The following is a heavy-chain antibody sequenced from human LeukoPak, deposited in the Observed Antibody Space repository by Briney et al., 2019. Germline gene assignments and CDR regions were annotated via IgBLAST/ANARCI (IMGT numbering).Heavy chain of an antibody. J-gene: IGHJ5*02. CDR2: INPNSGGT. D-gene: IGHD6-6*01. Sequence: ASVKVSCKASGYTFTGYYMHRVRQAPGQGLEWMGWINPNSGGTNYAQKFQGRVTMTRDTSISTAYMELSRLRSDDTAVYYCARGVAARPPYWFDPWGQGTLVTVSS. CDR3: ARGVAARPPYWFDP. V-gene: IGHV1-2*02. CDR1: GYTFTGYY.